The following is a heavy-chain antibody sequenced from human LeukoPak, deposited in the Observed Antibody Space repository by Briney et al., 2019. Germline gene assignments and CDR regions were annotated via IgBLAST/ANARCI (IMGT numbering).Heavy chain of an antibody. CDR1: GGSFSGYY. V-gene: IGHV4-34*01. D-gene: IGHD3-22*01. CDR2: INHSGST. J-gene: IGHJ1*01. CDR3: ARGPRRAYYYDSSGYREYFQH. Sequence: SETLSLTCAVYGGSFSGYYWSWIRQPPGKGLEWIGEINHSGSTNYNPSLKSRVTISVDRSKNQFSLKLSSVTAADTAVYYCARGPRRAYYYDSSGYREYFQHWGQGTLVTVSS.